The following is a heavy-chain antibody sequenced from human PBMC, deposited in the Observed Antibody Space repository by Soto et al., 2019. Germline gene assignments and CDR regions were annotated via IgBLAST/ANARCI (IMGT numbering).Heavy chain of an antibody. V-gene: IGHV4-61*01. CDR2: IFHSGTT. J-gene: IGHJ4*02. CDR1: GGSVSSGSYC. CDR3: ARVHITGPVDS. Sequence: PSETLSLTCTVSGGSVSSGSYCWSWIRQPPGKGLEWIGNIFHSGTTNYNPSLKSRVIISVDTPTNQFSLKLNSLTAADTAVYYCARVHITGPVDSWVQGNLVTVSS. D-gene: IGHD2-8*02.